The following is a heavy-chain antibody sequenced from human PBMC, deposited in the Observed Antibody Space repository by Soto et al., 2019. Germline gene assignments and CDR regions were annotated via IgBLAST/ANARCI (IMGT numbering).Heavy chain of an antibody. D-gene: IGHD3-9*01. V-gene: IGHV3-9*01. J-gene: IGHJ4*02. Sequence: GGSLRLSCAASGFTFDEHAMHWVRQAPGKGLEWVSGISWNSGGIAYADSVKGRFTISRDNAKNSLYLQMNSLRAEDTAVYYCANLPVLRYFDWLLPLDYWGQGTLVTVSS. CDR1: GFTFDEHA. CDR3: ANLPVLRYFDWLLPLDY. CDR2: ISWNSGGI.